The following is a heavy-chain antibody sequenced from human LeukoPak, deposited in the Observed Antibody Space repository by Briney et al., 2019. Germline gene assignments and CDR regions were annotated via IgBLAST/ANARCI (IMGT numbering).Heavy chain of an antibody. J-gene: IGHJ4*02. D-gene: IGHD2-2*01. V-gene: IGHV4-30-4*01. CDR2: IYYSGST. CDR3: ARVSPAAAGFDY. CDR1: GGSISSGDYY. Sequence: PSQTLSLTCTVSGGSISSGDYYWSWIRQPPGKGLEWIGYIYYSGSTYYNPSLKSRVTISVDTSKNQFSPKLSSVTAADTAVYYCARVSPAAAGFDYWGQGTLVTVSS.